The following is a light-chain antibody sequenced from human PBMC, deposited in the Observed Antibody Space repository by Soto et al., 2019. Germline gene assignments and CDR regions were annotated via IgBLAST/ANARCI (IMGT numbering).Light chain of an antibody. CDR3: QQANSYPWT. CDR2: GSS. Sequence: DIQLTQSPSFLSASVGERVTITCRASQGVSDWVAWYQQKPGEAPKLLIYGSSSLLSGVPSRFSGTRSGTDFTLTISSLQPEDFATYYCQQANSYPWTFGQGTKVDIK. J-gene: IGKJ1*01. CDR1: QGVSDW. V-gene: IGKV1-12*01.